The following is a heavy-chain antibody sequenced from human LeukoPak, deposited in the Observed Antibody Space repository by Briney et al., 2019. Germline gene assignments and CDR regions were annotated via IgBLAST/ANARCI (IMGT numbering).Heavy chain of an antibody. Sequence: PSETLSLTCAVYGGSFSGYYWSWIRQPPGKGLEWIGEINHSGSTNYNPSLKSRVTISVDTSKNQFSLKLSSVTAADTAVYYCAIFGSYFQFSAYWGQGTLVTVSS. CDR3: AIFGSYFQFSAY. V-gene: IGHV4-34*01. CDR2: INHSGST. J-gene: IGHJ4*02. CDR1: GGSFSGYY. D-gene: IGHD1-26*01.